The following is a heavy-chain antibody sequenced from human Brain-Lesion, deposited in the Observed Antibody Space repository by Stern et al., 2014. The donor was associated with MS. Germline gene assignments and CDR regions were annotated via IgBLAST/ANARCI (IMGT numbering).Heavy chain of an antibody. J-gene: IGHJ5*02. CDR1: GGPVSSTSYA. D-gene: IGHD2-15*01. Sequence: QLQLQESGPGLVKPSETLSLTCTVAGGPVSSTSYAWAWIRQPPGKGLEWIGTIYYSGNTYYSPSLKSRLTISLDTSKNPFSLQLRSGTAADTAVYYCAGEEDIRYCSGGSCTGNWFDPWGQGTLVTVSS. CDR3: AGEEDIRYCSGGSCTGNWFDP. V-gene: IGHV4-39*01. CDR2: IYYSGNT.